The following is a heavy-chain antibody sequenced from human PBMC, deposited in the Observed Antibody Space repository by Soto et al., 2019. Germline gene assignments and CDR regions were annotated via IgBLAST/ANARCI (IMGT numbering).Heavy chain of an antibody. CDR3: AREKSDYYDSSGYRYIDD. CDR2: IYYSGST. CDR1: GGSISSGDYY. V-gene: IGHV4-30-4*01. D-gene: IGHD3-22*01. Sequence: SETLSLTCTVSGGSISSGDYYWSWIRQPPGKGLEWIGYIYYSGSTYYNPSLKSRVTISVDTSKNQFSLKLSSVTTADTAVYYCAREKSDYYDSSGYRYIDDRGQRTPVTVSS. J-gene: IGHJ4*02.